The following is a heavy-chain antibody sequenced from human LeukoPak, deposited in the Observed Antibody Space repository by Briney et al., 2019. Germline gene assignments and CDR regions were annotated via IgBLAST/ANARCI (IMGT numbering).Heavy chain of an antibody. Sequence: GGSLRLSCAASGFTFSSYWMSWVRQAPGKGLEWVANIKQDGSEKYYVDSAKGRFTISRDNAKNSLYLQMNSLRAEDTAVYYCARGGGYGYYYFDYWGQGTLVTVSS. CDR2: IKQDGSEK. CDR1: GFTFSSYW. V-gene: IGHV3-7*01. J-gene: IGHJ4*02. D-gene: IGHD5-18*01. CDR3: ARGGGYGYYYFDY.